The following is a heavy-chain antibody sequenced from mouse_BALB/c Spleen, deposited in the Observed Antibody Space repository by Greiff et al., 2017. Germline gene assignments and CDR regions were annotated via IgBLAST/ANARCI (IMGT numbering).Heavy chain of an antibody. V-gene: IGHV5-4*02. CDR1: GFTFSDYY. J-gene: IGHJ3*01. CDR3: ARGGGNYVAWFAY. D-gene: IGHD2-1*01. CDR2: ISDGGSYT. Sequence: EVMLVESGGGLVKPGGSLKLSCAASGFTFSDYYMYWVRQTPEKRLEWVATISDGGSYTYYPDSVKGRFTISRDNAKNNLYLQMSSRKSEDTAMYYCARGGGNYVAWFAYWGQGTLVTVSA.